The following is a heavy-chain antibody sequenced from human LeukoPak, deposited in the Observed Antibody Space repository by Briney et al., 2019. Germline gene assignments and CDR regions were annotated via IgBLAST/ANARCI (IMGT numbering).Heavy chain of an antibody. J-gene: IGHJ4*02. CDR3: AGGVGYCSSTSCRTLTY. CDR1: GLTFTGAW. V-gene: IGHV3-21*01. D-gene: IGHD2-2*01. CDR2: ISSSSSYI. Sequence: GGSLRLSCAVSGLTFTGAWLNWVRQAPGKGLEWVSSISSSSSYIYYADSVKGRFTISRDNAKNSLYPQMNSLRAEDTAVYYCAGGVGYCSSTSCRTLTYWGQGTLVTVSS.